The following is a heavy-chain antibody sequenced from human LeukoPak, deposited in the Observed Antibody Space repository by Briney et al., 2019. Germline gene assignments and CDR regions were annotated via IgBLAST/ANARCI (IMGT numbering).Heavy chain of an antibody. Sequence: SETLSLTCTVSGGSISSSSYYWGWIRQPPGKGLEWIGSIYYSGSTYYNPSLMSRVTISIDESKNQFSLKLTSVTAADTAVYYCARDFGGSLNHWGQGTLVTVSS. J-gene: IGHJ5*02. CDR2: IYYSGST. D-gene: IGHD1-26*01. CDR3: ARDFGGSLNH. CDR1: GGSISSSSYY. V-gene: IGHV4-39*07.